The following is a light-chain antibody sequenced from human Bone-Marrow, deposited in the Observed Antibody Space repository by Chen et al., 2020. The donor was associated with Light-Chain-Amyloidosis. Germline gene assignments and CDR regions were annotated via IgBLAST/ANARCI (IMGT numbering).Light chain of an antibody. Sequence: QSVVTQPPSVSGTPGQRVPDSCSGSSSNIDSYTTYWYQPLPGTAPKLLIYNNNQRPSGVPARFSGSKSGTSASLAISGLRSEDEADYYCAAWDASLSAHVFGTGTKVTVL. CDR1: SSNIDSYT. V-gene: IGLV1-47*01. J-gene: IGLJ1*01. CDR2: NNN. CDR3: AAWDASLSAHV.